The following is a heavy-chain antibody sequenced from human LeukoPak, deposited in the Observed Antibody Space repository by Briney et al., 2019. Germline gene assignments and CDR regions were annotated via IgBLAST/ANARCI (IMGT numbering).Heavy chain of an antibody. Sequence: GASVKVSCKASGYTFTGYYMHWVRQAPGQGLEWMGWINPNSGGTNYAQKFQGRVTMTSDTSISTAYMELSRLRSDDSALYCCARGYSSCWYYFDYWGQGTLVTVSS. CDR1: GYTFTGYY. J-gene: IGHJ4*02. D-gene: IGHD6-13*01. CDR3: ARGYSSCWYYFDY. CDR2: INPNSGGT. V-gene: IGHV1-2*02.